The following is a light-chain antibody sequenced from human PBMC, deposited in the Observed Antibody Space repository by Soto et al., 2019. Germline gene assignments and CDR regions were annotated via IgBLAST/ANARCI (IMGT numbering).Light chain of an antibody. CDR3: ATWDDSLNGQV. J-gene: IGLJ2*01. Sequence: QSVLTRPPSVSGAPRQRVTISCSGSRSNIGNNAVSWYQQFPGRAPKLLIYYDDLLPSGVSDRFSGSKSGTSASLAISGLQSEDEADYYCATWDDSLNGQVFGVGTKVTVL. V-gene: IGLV1-36*01. CDR2: YDD. CDR1: RSNIGNNA.